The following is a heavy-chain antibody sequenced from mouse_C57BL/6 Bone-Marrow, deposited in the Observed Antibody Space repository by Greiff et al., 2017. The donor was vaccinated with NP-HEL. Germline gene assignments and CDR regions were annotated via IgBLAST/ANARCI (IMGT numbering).Heavy chain of an antibody. V-gene: IGHV5-15*01. D-gene: IGHD2-1*01. CDR3: ARQVGNYWYFDV. J-gene: IGHJ1*03. CDR2: ISNLAYSI. Sequence: EVQVVESGGGLVQPGGSLKLSCAASGFTFSDSGMAWVRQAPRKGPEWVAFISNLAYSIYYADTVTGRFTLSRENAKNTLYLEMSSLRSEDTAMYYCARQVGNYWYFDVWGTGTTVTVSS. CDR1: GFTFSDSG.